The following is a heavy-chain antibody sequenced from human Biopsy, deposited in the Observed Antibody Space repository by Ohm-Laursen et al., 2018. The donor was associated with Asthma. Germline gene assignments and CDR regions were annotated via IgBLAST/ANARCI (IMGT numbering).Heavy chain of an antibody. Sequence: PTQTLTLTCTFSGFSLRIGAVGVGWIRQPPGKAPEFLSVIYWNDDFHHSPSLKNRLSVSTDTSRTRVVLTLTNMAPIDTATYFCARALRLEDFLTGSSTSYFDTWGLGTVVAVSS. D-gene: IGHD3-9*01. V-gene: IGHV2-5*01. J-gene: IGHJ4*01. CDR2: IYWNDDF. CDR1: GFSLRIGAVG. CDR3: ARALRLEDFLTGSSTSYFDT.